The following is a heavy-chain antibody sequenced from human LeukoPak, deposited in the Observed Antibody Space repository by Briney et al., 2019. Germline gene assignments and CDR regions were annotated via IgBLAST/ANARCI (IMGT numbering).Heavy chain of an antibody. V-gene: IGHV1-69*13. Sequence: SAKVSCKASGGTFSSDAISWVRQAPGQGLEWMGGIIPIFGTTEYAQKFQGRVTITSDESTSTAYMELHTLTSDDTAVYFCARCGAGDYNNHHNPYYNYMDVWGKGTTVTV. J-gene: IGHJ6*03. D-gene: IGHD4-11*01. CDR2: IIPIFGTT. CDR3: ARCGAGDYNNHHNPYYNYMDV. CDR1: GGTFSSDA.